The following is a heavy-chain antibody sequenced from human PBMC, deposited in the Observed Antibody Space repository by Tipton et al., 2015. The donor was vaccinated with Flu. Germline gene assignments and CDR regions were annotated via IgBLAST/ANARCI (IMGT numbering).Heavy chain of an antibody. CDR2: ISWDGGST. V-gene: IGHV3-43*01. CDR1: GFTFDDYT. D-gene: IGHD3-22*01. J-gene: IGHJ2*01. CDR3: ARGVVVRNWYFDL. Sequence: SLRLSCAASGFTFDDYTMHWVRRAPGKGLEWVSLISWDGGSTYYADSVKGRFTISRDNSKNSLYLQMNSLRTEDTALYYCARGVVVRNWYFDLWGRGTLVTVSS.